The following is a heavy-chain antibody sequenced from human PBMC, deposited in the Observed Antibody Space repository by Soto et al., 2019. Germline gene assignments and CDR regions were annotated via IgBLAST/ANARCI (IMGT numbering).Heavy chain of an antibody. V-gene: IGHV1-69*13. D-gene: IGHD2-21*02. CDR2: IVPIFGTA. CDR3: AGTWHIVAVTATPHYYYGMDV. CDR1: GGTFSSYA. Sequence: SVKVSCKASGGTFSSYAISWVRQAPGQGLEWMGGIVPIFGTANYAQKFQGRVTITADESTSTAYMELSSLRSEDTAVYYCAGTWHIVAVTATPHYYYGMDVWGQGPTVTVSS. J-gene: IGHJ6*02.